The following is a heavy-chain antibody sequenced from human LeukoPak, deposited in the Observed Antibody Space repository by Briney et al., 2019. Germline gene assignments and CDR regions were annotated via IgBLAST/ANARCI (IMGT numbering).Heavy chain of an antibody. CDR2: IITIFGRG. CDR1: GGTFSSYA. CDR3: TREEARRSWDAGYFDY. J-gene: IGHJ4*02. Sequence: SVKVSCKASGGTFSSYAISWVRQAPGQGLELMGGIITIFGRGNYSQKFQGRVTITADESTSTAYMELSSLRSEDTAVYYCTREEARRSWDAGYFDYWGQGTLVTVSS. D-gene: IGHD6-13*01. V-gene: IGHV1-69*01.